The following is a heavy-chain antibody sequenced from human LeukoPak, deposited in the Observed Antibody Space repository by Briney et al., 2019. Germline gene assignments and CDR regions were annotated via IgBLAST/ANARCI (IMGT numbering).Heavy chain of an antibody. CDR2: ISYDGSNK. CDR1: GFTFSSYA. Sequence: GGSLRLSCAASGFTFSSYAMHWVRQAPGKGLEWVAVISYDGSNKYYADSVKGRFTISRDKSKNTLYLQMNSLRAEDTAVYYCARGAWFGESWGVDYWGQGTLVTVSS. D-gene: IGHD3-10*01. J-gene: IGHJ4*02. V-gene: IGHV3-30*04. CDR3: ARGAWFGESWGVDY.